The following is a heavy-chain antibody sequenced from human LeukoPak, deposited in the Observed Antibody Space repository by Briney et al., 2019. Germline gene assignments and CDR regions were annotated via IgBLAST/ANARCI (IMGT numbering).Heavy chain of an antibody. CDR1: GFTFNNYA. CDR3: AKEASSGLYYFDY. CDR2: ISGSGAST. Sequence: PGGSLRLSCAASGFTFNNYAMSWVRQAPGKGLEWVSAISGSGASTYYADSVKGRFTISRDNSKNTLYLQMNSLRAEDTAVYYCAKEASSGLYYFDYWGQETLVTVSS. D-gene: IGHD6-19*01. J-gene: IGHJ4*02. V-gene: IGHV3-23*01.